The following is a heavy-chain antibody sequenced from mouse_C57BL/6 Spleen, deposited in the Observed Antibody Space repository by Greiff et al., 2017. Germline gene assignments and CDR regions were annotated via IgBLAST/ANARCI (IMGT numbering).Heavy chain of an antibody. CDR1: GYTFTEYT. V-gene: IGHV1-62-2*01. CDR2: FYPGSGSI. CDR3: ARHLYDYDEGTWFAN. J-gene: IGHJ3*01. D-gene: IGHD2-4*01. Sequence: QVQLKPSGAELVKPGASVTLSCKASGYTFTEYTIHWVKQRSGQGPEWIGWFYPGSGSIKYNEKFKDKAALTADKPSSPVYMELSRLTSEDSAVNFCARHLYDYDEGTWFANWGQGTLVTVSA.